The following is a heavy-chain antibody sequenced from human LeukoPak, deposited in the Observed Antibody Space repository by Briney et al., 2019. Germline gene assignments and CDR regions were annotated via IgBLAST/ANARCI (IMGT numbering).Heavy chain of an antibody. D-gene: IGHD3-10*01. CDR2: IYHSGST. CDR1: GGSISSSNW. V-gene: IGHV4-4*02. CDR3: ARGLWFGEALGGCWFDP. Sequence: SGTLSLTCAVSGGSISSSNWWSWVRQPPGKGLEWIGEIYHSGSTNYNPSLKIRVTISVDKSKNQFSLKLSSVTAADTAVYYCARGLWFGEALGGCWFDPWGQETLVTVSS. J-gene: IGHJ5*02.